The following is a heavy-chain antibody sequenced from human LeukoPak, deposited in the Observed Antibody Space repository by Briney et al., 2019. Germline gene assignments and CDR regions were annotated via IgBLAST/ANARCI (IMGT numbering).Heavy chain of an antibody. CDR1: GFTFSSYA. CDR3: ARDGGAYGDYSWFDP. CDR2: ISSSSSYI. D-gene: IGHD4-17*01. J-gene: IGHJ5*02. Sequence: KSGGSLRLSCAASGFTFSSYAMSWVRQAPGKGLEWASSISSSSSYIYYADSVKGRFTISRDNAKNSLYLQMNSLRAEDTAVYYCARDGGAYGDYSWFDPWGQGTLVTVSS. V-gene: IGHV3-21*01.